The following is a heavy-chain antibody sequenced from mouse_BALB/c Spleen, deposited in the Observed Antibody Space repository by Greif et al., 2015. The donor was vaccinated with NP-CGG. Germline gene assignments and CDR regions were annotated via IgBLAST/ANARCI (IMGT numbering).Heavy chain of an antibody. J-gene: IGHJ3*01. D-gene: IGHD1-1*01. Sequence: EVHLVESGAEVVKPGASVKLSCTASGFNIKDTYMTWVKQRPEQGLEWIGRIVPANDNTKYDPKFQGKATITADTSSNTAYLQLSSLTSEDTAVYYCATYYYGSSGFAYWGQGTLVTVSA. CDR3: ATYYYGSSGFAY. V-gene: IGHV14-3*02. CDR2: IVPANDNT. CDR1: GFNIKDTY.